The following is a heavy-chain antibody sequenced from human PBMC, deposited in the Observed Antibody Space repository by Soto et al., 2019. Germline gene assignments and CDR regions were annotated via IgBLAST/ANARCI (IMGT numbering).Heavy chain of an antibody. CDR2: ISGSGGST. J-gene: IGHJ1*01. CDR1: GFTFSNYA. Sequence: GGFLRLSCAASGFTFSNYAMSWVRQAPGKGLEWVSGISGSGGSTYYADSVKGRFTISRDNSKNTLYLQMNSLRAEDTAVYYCAKLALYSGSPGFFQHWGQGTLVTVSS. CDR3: AKLALYSGSPGFFQH. V-gene: IGHV3-23*01. D-gene: IGHD1-26*01.